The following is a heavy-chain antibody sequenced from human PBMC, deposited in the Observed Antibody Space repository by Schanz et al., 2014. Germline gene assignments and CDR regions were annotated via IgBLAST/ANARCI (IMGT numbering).Heavy chain of an antibody. V-gene: IGHV3-30*04. CDR2: VSHDGFTK. CDR1: GFSFSGFA. Sequence: QVQLEESGGGVVQPGGSLRLSCVASGFSFSGFAVHWVRQAPGKGLEWVSIVSHDGFTKHYADSVRGRFTLSRDNSKNTVYLQMNSVRAEDTALYFCATDYSGGGCHIWGQGTMVTVSS. J-gene: IGHJ3*02. CDR3: ATDYSGGGCHI. D-gene: IGHD6-19*01.